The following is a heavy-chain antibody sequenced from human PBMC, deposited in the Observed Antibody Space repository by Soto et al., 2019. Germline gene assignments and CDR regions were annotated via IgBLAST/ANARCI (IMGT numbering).Heavy chain of an antibody. CDR2: IHHSGTT. CDR1: GVSINSGGYH. V-gene: IGHV4-31*03. J-gene: IGHJ5*02. CDR3: ARALNYIGNSNWFDP. Sequence: QVQLQESGPGLVKASQTLSLTCTVSGVSINSGGYHWSRIRQHPGKGLECIGYIHHSGTTYYNPSLKSRVIMSVDTSENQFSLKLTSVTVADTAVYYCARALNYIGNSNWFDPWGQGTLVTVSS. D-gene: IGHD1-7*01.